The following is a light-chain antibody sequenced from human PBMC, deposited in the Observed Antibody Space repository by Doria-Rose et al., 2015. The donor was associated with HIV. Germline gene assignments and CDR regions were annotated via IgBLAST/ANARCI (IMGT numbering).Light chain of an antibody. CDR2: WAS. CDR1: QSLLYTSKNY. Sequence: DIQVTQSPESLGMSLGERATLNCKSNQSLLYTSKNYLAWDQQKPGQPPKLLIYWASTRQSGVPDRFSGSGSGTDFTLTISSLEAEDVAVYYCQQYYDTPSFGPGTTVDVK. CDR3: QQYYDTPS. J-gene: IGKJ3*01. V-gene: IGKV4-1*01.